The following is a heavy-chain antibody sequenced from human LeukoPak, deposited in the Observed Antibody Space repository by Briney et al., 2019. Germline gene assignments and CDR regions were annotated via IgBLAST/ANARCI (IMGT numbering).Heavy chain of an antibody. CDR1: GYSFTSYW. Sequence: GESLKISCKGSGYSFTSYWIGWVRQMPGKGLEWMGIIYPGESDTRYSPSFQGQVTISADKSISTAYLQWSSLKASDTAMYYCARRLTYDSRAYYCLDYWGQGTLVTVSS. CDR3: ARRLTYDSRAYYCLDY. CDR2: IYPGESDT. V-gene: IGHV5-51*01. J-gene: IGHJ4*02. D-gene: IGHD3-22*01.